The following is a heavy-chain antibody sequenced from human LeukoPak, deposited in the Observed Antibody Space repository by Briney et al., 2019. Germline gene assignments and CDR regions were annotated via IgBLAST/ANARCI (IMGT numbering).Heavy chain of an antibody. CDR1: GFTFSSYS. CDR2: ISSSSSAI. CDR3: ARPAVTTRSLDAFDI. J-gene: IGHJ3*02. V-gene: IGHV3-48*04. Sequence: GGSLRLSCAASGFTFSSYSMNWVRQAPGKGLEWVSYISSSSSAIYYADSVKGRFIISRDNAMNSLYLQMNSLRAEDTAVYYCARPAVTTRSLDAFDIWGQGTMVTVSS. D-gene: IGHD4-17*01.